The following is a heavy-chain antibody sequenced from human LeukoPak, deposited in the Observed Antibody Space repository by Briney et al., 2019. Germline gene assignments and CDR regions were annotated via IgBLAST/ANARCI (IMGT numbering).Heavy chain of an antibody. Sequence: SETLSLTCTVSGGSISSSSYYWGWIRQPPGKGLEWIGSIYYSGSTYYNPSLKSRVTISVDTSKNQFSLKLSSVTAADTAVYYCARATIVGATKSWGQGTPVTVSS. CDR1: GGSISSSSYY. V-gene: IGHV4-39*07. CDR3: ARATIVGATKS. J-gene: IGHJ5*02. D-gene: IGHD1-26*01. CDR2: IYYSGST.